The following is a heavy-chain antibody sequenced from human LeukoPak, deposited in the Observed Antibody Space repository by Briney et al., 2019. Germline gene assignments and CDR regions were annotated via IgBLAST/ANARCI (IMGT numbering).Heavy chain of an antibody. CDR2: IYSGGST. Sequence: GGSLRLSCAAYGVTVSSNYMSWVRRPPGKGLEWVSVIYSGGSTYYADSVKGRFTISRDNSKNSLYLQMNSLRAEDTAVYYCARDSRIAAAGTVDYWGQGTLVTVPS. D-gene: IGHD6-13*01. CDR1: GVTVSSNY. CDR3: ARDSRIAAAGTVDY. J-gene: IGHJ4*02. V-gene: IGHV3-53*01.